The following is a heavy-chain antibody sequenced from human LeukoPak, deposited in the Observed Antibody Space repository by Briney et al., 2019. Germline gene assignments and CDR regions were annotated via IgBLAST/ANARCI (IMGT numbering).Heavy chain of an antibody. V-gene: IGHV1-69*05. J-gene: IGHJ4*02. CDR3: ARGGDCSSTSCEGYFDY. CDR2: IIPIFGTA. CDR1: GYTFTSYY. D-gene: IGHD2-2*01. Sequence: ASVKVSCKASGYTFTSYYMHWVRQAPGQGLEWMGGIIPIFGTANYAQKFQGRVTITTDESTSTAYMELSSLRSEDTAVYYCARGGDCSSTSCEGYFDYWGQGTLVTVSS.